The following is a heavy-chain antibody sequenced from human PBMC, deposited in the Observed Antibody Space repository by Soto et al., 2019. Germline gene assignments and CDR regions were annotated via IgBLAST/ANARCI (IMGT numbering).Heavy chain of an antibody. Sequence: EVQLLESGGGLVQPGGSLRLSCAASGFTFSSYAMNWVRQAPGKGVGWVSVISGSDGSTYYADSVKGRFTISRDNSKNTLNLQMNSLRAEDTAVYYCARRSSSWYFDYWGQGTLVTVSS. CDR1: GFTFSSYA. D-gene: IGHD6-13*01. J-gene: IGHJ4*02. CDR3: ARRSSSWYFDY. CDR2: ISGSDGST. V-gene: IGHV3-23*01.